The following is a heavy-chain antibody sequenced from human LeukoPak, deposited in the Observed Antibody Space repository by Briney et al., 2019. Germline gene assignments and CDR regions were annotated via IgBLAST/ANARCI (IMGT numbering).Heavy chain of an antibody. D-gene: IGHD3-3*01. CDR1: GFTFSSYA. V-gene: IGHV3-30-3*01. J-gene: IGHJ4*02. CDR2: ISYDGSNK. Sequence: PGRSLRLSCAASGFTFSSYAMHWVRQAPGKGLEWVAVISYDGSNKYYADSVKGRFTISRDNSKNTLYLQMNRLRAEDTAVYYCAKVGDFGVGFDYWGQGTLVTVSS. CDR3: AKVGDFGVGFDY.